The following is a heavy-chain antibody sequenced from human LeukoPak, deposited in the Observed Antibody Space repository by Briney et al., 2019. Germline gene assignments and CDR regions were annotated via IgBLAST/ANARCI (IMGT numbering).Heavy chain of an antibody. CDR3: ARGPSRSVSRWFDP. CDR1: GGSFSGYY. V-gene: IGHV4-34*01. Sequence: PSETLSLTCAVYGGSFSGYYWSWICQPPGKGLEWIGEINHSGSTNYNPSLKSRVTISVDTSKNQFSLKLSSVTAADTAVYYCARGPSRSVSRWFDPWGQGTLVTVSS. D-gene: IGHD3-16*02. CDR2: INHSGST. J-gene: IGHJ5*02.